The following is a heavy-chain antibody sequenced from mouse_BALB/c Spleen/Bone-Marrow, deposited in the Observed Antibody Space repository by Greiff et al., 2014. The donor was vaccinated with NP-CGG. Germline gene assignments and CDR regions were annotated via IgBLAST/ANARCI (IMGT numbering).Heavy chain of an antibody. J-gene: IGHJ3*01. CDR3: ARRGLYDGAAWFAY. CDR2: INSGGSYT. D-gene: IGHD2-3*01. CDR1: GFTFSSYG. V-gene: IGHV5-6*01. Sequence: EVQGVESGGDLVKPGGSLKLSRAASGFTFSSYGMSWVRQTPDKRLEWVATINSGGSYTYYSDSVKGRFTISRDNAKNTLYLQMSSLKSEDTAMYYCARRGLYDGAAWFAYWGQGTLVTVSA.